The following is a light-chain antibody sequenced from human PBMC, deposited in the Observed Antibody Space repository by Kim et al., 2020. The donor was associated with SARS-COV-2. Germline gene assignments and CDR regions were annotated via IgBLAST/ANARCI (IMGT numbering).Light chain of an antibody. Sequence: SASMGDRVTITCRASQDIATWLAWYQQKPGKAPKLLIYAASTLRSGAPSRFSGSGSGTEFTLTISNLQPEDFATYYCQQATGLPYNFGQGTKLEI. CDR2: AAS. CDR3: QQATGLPYN. CDR1: QDIATW. J-gene: IGKJ2*01. V-gene: IGKV1-12*01.